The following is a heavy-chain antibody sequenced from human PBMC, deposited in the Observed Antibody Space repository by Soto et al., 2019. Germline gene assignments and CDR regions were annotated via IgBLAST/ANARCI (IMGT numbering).Heavy chain of an antibody. CDR1: GFTFSNYG. CDR3: VRDEIQIWSYVGTFVY. V-gene: IGHV3-33*01. CDR2: MWSDGIHK. J-gene: IGHJ4*02. D-gene: IGHD5-18*01. Sequence: QVQLVESGGGVAQPGRSLRLSCAASGFTFSNYGMHWVRQAPGKGPEWVAVMWSDGIHKEYGDSVKGRFTVSRDNAKNTMYLQMDSLGVEDTAVYYCVRDEIQIWSYVGTFVYWGQGTLVTVSS.